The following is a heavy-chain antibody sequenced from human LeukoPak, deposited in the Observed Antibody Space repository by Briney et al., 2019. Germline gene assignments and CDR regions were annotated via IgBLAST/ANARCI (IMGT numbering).Heavy chain of an antibody. Sequence: PGGSLRLSCAASGFTFSSYGIHWVRQAPGKGLEWVAFIRYDGSNKYYADSVKGRFTISRDNSKNTLYLQMNSLRAEDTAVYYCAKKGIAAAGTVSKILVPWYDYWGQGTLVTVSS. CDR1: GFTFSSYG. J-gene: IGHJ4*02. V-gene: IGHV3-30*02. CDR2: IRYDGSNK. D-gene: IGHD6-13*01. CDR3: AKKGIAAAGTVSKILVPWYDY.